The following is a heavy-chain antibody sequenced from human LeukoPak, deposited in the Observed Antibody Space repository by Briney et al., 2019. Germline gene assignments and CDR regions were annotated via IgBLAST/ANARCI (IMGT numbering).Heavy chain of an antibody. D-gene: IGHD3-10*01. CDR3: ARGSLLWFGELFFDY. CDR1: GYTFTSYA. J-gene: IGHJ4*02. V-gene: IGHV1-3*01. CDR2: INAGNGNT. Sequence: ASVKVSCKASGYTFTSYAMHWVRQAPGQRLEWMGWINAGNGNTKYSQKFQGRVTITRDTSASTAYMELSSLRSEDTAVYYYARGSLLWFGELFFDYWGQGTLVTVSS.